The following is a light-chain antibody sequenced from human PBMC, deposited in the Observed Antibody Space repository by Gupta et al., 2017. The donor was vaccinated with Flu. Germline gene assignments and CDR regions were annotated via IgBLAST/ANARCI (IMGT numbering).Light chain of an antibody. Sequence: DIQMTQSPSSLSASVGDRVTITCQASKDIKIYLSWYQQKTGESPKLLIYDASKLQTGVPSRFSGSGSGTDFALTISGLQAEDFATYYCQQYDNPSITFGQGTRLDIK. J-gene: IGKJ5*01. V-gene: IGKV1-33*01. CDR1: KDIKIY. CDR2: DAS. CDR3: QQYDNPSIT.